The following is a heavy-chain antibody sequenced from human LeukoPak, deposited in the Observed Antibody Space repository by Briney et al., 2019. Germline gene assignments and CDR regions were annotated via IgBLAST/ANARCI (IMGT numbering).Heavy chain of an antibody. CDR3: AKGTTMVEVVILTFRV. CDR1: GFTFRIYG. D-gene: IGHD3-10*01. Sequence: PGRSLRLSCAASGFTFRIYGMHWVREAPDKGLQWVAVISYDGSNKYYIDSVKGRFTISRDNSKNTLYLQMNSLIAEDTAVYYGAKGTTMVEVVILTFRVWGRGPLVSV. CDR2: ISYDGSNK. J-gene: IGHJ2*01. V-gene: IGHV3-30*18.